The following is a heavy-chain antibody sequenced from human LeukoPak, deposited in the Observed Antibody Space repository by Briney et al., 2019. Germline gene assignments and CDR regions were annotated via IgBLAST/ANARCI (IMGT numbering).Heavy chain of an antibody. CDR1: GFTFSSYS. CDR3: ASSGLASEWFDP. Sequence: GGSLRLSCAASGFTFSSYSMNWVRQAPGKGLEWVSSISSSSSYIYYADSVKGRLTISRDNAKNSLYLQMNSLRAEDTAVYYGASSGLASEWFDPWGQGTLVTVSS. J-gene: IGHJ5*02. V-gene: IGHV3-21*01. D-gene: IGHD3/OR15-3a*01. CDR2: ISSSSSYI.